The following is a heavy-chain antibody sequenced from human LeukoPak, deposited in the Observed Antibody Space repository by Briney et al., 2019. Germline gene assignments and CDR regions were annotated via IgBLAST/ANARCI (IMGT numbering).Heavy chain of an antibody. CDR1: GGSVSSGSYY. CDR3: ARERSGFGELWHGMDV. D-gene: IGHD3-10*01. Sequence: PSETLSLTCTVSGGSVSSGSYYWNWIRQPPGKGLEWIGYIYYSGSTNYNPSLKSRVTISVDMSKNQFSLELSSVTAADTAVYYCARERSGFGELWHGMDVWGQGTTVTVSS. CDR2: IYYSGST. V-gene: IGHV4-61*01. J-gene: IGHJ6*02.